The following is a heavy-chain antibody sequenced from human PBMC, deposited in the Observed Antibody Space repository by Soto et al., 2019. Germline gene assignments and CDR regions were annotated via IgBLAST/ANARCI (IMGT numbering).Heavy chain of an antibody. D-gene: IGHD6-13*01. Sequence: SETLSLTCTVSGGSISSGGYYWSWIRQHPGKGLEWIGYIYCSGSTYYNPSLKSRVTISVDTSKNQFSLKLSSVTAADTAVYYCARGKYSSSWYWFDPWGQGTLVTVSS. CDR3: ARGKYSSSWYWFDP. J-gene: IGHJ5*02. V-gene: IGHV4-31*03. CDR1: GGSISSGGYY. CDR2: IYCSGST.